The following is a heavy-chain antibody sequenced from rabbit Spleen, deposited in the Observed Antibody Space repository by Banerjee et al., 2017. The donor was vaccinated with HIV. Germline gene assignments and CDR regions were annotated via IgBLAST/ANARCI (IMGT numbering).Heavy chain of an antibody. V-gene: IGHV1S40*01. Sequence: QSLEESGGDLVKPGASLTLTCTASGVSFSSSYYMCWVRQAPGKGLEWIGYIVPIFGVTYYANWVNGRFTISSHNAQNTLYLQLNSLTAADTATYFCVREAGYGGYGDANLWGPGTLVTVS. J-gene: IGHJ4*01. CDR3: VREAGYGGYGDANL. CDR1: GVSFSSSYY. D-gene: IGHD6-1*01. CDR2: IVPIFGVT.